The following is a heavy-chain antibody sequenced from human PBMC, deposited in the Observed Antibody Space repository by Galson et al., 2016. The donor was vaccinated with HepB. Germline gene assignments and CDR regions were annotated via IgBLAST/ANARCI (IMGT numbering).Heavy chain of an antibody. J-gene: IGHJ4*02. CDR3: ARGGYDGYEIDY. Sequence: SLRLSCAVSGFTFNTYGMHWVHQAPGKGLDWVAVISNDGNNKYYADSVRGRFTISRDNARNTLYLQMDSLRAEDTAVYYCARGGYDGYEIDYWGQGTLVSVSS. CDR1: GFTFNTYG. V-gene: IGHV3-30*03. D-gene: IGHD5-12*01. CDR2: ISNDGNNK.